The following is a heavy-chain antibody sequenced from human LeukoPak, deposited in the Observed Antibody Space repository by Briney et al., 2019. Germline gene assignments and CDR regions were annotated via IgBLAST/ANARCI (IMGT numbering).Heavy chain of an antibody. Sequence: GGSLRLSCAASGFTFSDYYMSWIRQAPGKGLEWVSYISSSGSTIYYADPVKGRFTISRDNAKNSLYLQMNSLRAEDTAVYYCARDRALTHTDYWGQGTLVTVSS. D-gene: IGHD3-9*01. CDR3: ARDRALTHTDY. CDR2: ISSSGSTI. J-gene: IGHJ4*02. V-gene: IGHV3-11*04. CDR1: GFTFSDYY.